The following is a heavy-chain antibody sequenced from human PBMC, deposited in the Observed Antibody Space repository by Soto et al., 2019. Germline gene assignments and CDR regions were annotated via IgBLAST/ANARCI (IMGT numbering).Heavy chain of an antibody. D-gene: IGHD3-22*01. CDR3: GRRNIIVGPSSLYYYGIDV. CDR1: GYSFTSYW. J-gene: IGHJ6*02. V-gene: IGHV5-51*01. CDR2: IYPGDSDT. Sequence: GESLKISCKGSGYSFTSYWIAWVRQVPGKGLDLMGVIYPGDSDTRYSASFQGQVTISADKSIATTYLQWSSLKASDSAIYYCGRRNIIVGPSSLYYYGIDVWGQGTTVTVSS.